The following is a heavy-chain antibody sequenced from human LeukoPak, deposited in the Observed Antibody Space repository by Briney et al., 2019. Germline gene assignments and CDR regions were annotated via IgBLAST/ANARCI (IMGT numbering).Heavy chain of an antibody. J-gene: IGHJ4*02. CDR3: ARDHSYDYVWGSYEDY. CDR2: IKQDGSEK. V-gene: IGHV3-7*01. Sequence: GGSLRLSCAASGFTFSSHWMSWVRQAPGKGLPWVANIKQDGSEKYYVDSVKGRFTISRDNAKNSLYLQMNSLRAEDTAVYYCARDHSYDYVWGSYEDYWGQGTLVTVSS. D-gene: IGHD3-16*01. CDR1: GFTFSSHW.